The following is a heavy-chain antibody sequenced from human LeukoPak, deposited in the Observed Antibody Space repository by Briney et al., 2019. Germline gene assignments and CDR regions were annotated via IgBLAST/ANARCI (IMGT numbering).Heavy chain of an antibody. CDR1: GFTVSSNY. D-gene: IGHD2-8*01. CDR2: ISGSGGST. CDR3: AKSDGAFFDY. Sequence: GGSLRLSCAASGFTVSSNYMSWVRQAPGKGLEWVSAISGSGGSTYYADSVKGRFTISRDNSKNTLYLQMNSLRAEDTAVYYCAKSDGAFFDYWGQGTLVTVSS. V-gene: IGHV3-23*01. J-gene: IGHJ4*02.